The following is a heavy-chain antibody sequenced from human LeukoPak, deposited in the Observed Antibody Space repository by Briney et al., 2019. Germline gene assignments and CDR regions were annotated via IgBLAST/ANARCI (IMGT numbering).Heavy chain of an antibody. Sequence: SETLSLTCTVSGGSISSYYWSWIRQPPGKGLEWIAYISDIGSINYNPSLKSRVTISLDTPKNQFSLQLSSVTAADTAVYYCAGHHPRNTVDFWGQGTLVTVSS. CDR3: AGHHPRNTVDF. CDR2: ISDIGSI. D-gene: IGHD2/OR15-2a*01. J-gene: IGHJ4*02. CDR1: GGSISSYY. V-gene: IGHV4-59*08.